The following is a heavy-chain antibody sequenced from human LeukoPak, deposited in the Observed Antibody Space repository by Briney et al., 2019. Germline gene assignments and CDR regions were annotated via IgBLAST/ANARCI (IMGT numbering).Heavy chain of an antibody. CDR1: GGSFSGYY. Sequence: SETLSLTCAVYGGSFSGYYWSWIRQPPGKGLEWIGEINHNGSTNYNPSLKSRVTISVDTSKNQFSLKLSSVTAADTAVYYCARGKRALFGYWGQGTLVTVSS. CDR2: INHNGST. V-gene: IGHV4-34*01. J-gene: IGHJ4*02. CDR3: ARGKRALFGY.